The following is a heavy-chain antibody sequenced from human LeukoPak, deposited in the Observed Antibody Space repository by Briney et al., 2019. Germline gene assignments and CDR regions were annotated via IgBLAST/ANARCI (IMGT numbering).Heavy chain of an antibody. J-gene: IGHJ3*02. Sequence: ASVKVSCKASGGTFSSYAISWVRQAPGQGLEWMGGIIPIFGTANYAQKFQGRVTITADESTSTAYMELSSQRSEDTAVYYCAFGYCSGGSCYSGDRYAFDIWGQGTMVTVSS. CDR2: IIPIFGTA. CDR1: GGTFSSYA. CDR3: AFGYCSGGSCYSGDRYAFDI. V-gene: IGHV1-69*13. D-gene: IGHD2-15*01.